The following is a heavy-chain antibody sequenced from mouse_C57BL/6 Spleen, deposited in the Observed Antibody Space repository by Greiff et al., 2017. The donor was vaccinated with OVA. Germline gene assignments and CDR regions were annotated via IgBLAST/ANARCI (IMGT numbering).Heavy chain of an antibody. J-gene: IGHJ3*01. Sequence: QVQLQQPGTELVKPGASVKLSCKASGYTFTSYWMHWVKQRPGQGLEWIGNINPSNGGTNYNEKFKSKATLTVDKSSSTAYMQLSSLTSEDSAVYYCASGGYYYGSSYDWFAYWGQGTLVTVSA. D-gene: IGHD1-1*01. CDR2: INPSNGGT. CDR3: ASGGYYYGSSYDWFAY. V-gene: IGHV1-53*01. CDR1: GYTFTSYW.